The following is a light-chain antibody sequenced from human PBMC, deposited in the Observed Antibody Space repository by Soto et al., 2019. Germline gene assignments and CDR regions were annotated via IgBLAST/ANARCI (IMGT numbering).Light chain of an antibody. J-gene: IGLJ1*01. CDR2: DVY. CDR1: SSDIGGYNY. Sequence: QSALTQPASVSGSPGQSVTISCTGTSSDIGGYNYVSWYQQHPGNVPKLLIYDVYNRPSGVSNRFSGSKSGNTASLTISGLQAEDEADYFCSSYTSIPTLVLGTGTKVTVL. V-gene: IGLV2-14*03. CDR3: SSYTSIPTLV.